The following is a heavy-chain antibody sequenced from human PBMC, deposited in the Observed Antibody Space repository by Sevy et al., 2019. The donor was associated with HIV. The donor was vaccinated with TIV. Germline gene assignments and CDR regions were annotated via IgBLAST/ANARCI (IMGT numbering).Heavy chain of an antibody. V-gene: IGHV4-38-2*01. CDR3: ARLRDILVIPAGGYFDY. Sequence: SETLSLTCAVSGYSISSGYYWGWIRQSPGKGLEWIGSIYESGRTFYNPSLESRVTMSVDTSKNQFCLKLNSMTAADTAVYYCARLRDILVIPAGGYFDYWGQGTLVTVSS. D-gene: IGHD2-2*01. CDR2: IYESGRT. J-gene: IGHJ4*02. CDR1: GYSISSGYY.